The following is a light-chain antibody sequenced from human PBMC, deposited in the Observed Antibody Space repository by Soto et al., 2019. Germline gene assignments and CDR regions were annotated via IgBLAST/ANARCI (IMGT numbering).Light chain of an antibody. J-gene: IGKJ1*01. CDR3: QQYNRYSST. CDR2: DAS. Sequence: DIQMTQSPSTLSASVGDRVTITCRASQSISSWLAWYQQKPGKAPKLLIYDASSLESGVPSRFSGSGSGTEFTLTISSLQPDDFATYYCQQYNRYSSTFRQGSKVDIK. CDR1: QSISSW. V-gene: IGKV1-5*01.